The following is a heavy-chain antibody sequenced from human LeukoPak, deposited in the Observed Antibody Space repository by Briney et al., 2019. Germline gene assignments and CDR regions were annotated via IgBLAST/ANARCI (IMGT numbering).Heavy chain of an antibody. V-gene: IGHV3-7*04. J-gene: IGHJ5*02. Sequence: GGPLRLSCAASGFTLSAYWMSWVRQAPGKGLEWVANIKQDGSEKFYVDSVEGRFTISRDNAKNSLYLQMNNLRAEDTAVYYCARGPLTYCSTTSCQFDRWGQGTLVTVSS. CDR2: IKQDGSEK. CDR1: GFTLSAYW. D-gene: IGHD2-2*01. CDR3: ARGPLTYCSTTSCQFDR.